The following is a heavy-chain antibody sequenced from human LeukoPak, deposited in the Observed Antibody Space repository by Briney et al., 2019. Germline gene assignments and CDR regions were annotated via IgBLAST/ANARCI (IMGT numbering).Heavy chain of an antibody. J-gene: IGHJ4*02. CDR3: GTSRSRTSGFDY. CDR1: GFTVSSNY. V-gene: IGHV3-53*01. D-gene: IGHD2-8*02. Sequence: SGGSLRLFCAASGFTVSSNYMNWVRQAPGKGLEWVSVIYNDGGTYYADSVKGRFTISRDNSKNTLYLQMNSLRAEDTAVYYCGTSRSRTSGFDYWGQGTLVTVSS. CDR2: IYNDGGT.